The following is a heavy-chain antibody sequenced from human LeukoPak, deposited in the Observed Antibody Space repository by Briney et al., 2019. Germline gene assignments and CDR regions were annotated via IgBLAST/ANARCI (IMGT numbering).Heavy chain of an antibody. CDR3: ARGRYSSGWTSDY. V-gene: IGHV3-48*01. Sequence: PGGSLRLSCAASGFTFSSYSMNWVRQAPGKGLEWVSYISSSSSTIYYADSVKGRFTISRDNAKNSLYLQMNSLRAEDTAVYYCARGRYSSGWTSDYWGQGTLGTVSS. CDR1: GFTFSSYS. CDR2: ISSSSSTI. J-gene: IGHJ4*02. D-gene: IGHD6-19*01.